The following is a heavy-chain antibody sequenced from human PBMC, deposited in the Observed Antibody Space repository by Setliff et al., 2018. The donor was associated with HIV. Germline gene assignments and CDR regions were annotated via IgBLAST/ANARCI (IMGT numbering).Heavy chain of an antibody. CDR3: ARQANSGSYSH. D-gene: IGHD5-12*01. J-gene: IGHJ4*02. CDR2: IYYSGTT. CDR1: GGSIRDGSYY. V-gene: IGHV4-39*01. Sequence: SETLSLTCTVSGGSIRDGSYYWGWIRQSPGKGLEWIANIYYSGTTYYNPSLWSRVTMSVDTSKNQFSLNLTSVTAAVTAVYYCARQANSGSYSHWGLGTLVTVSS.